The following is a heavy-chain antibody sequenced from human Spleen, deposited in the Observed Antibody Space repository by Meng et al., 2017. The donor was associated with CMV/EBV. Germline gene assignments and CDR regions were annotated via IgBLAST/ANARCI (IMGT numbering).Heavy chain of an antibody. CDR3: PRAVSAVADSPFDY. CDR2: ISYDDSEK. CDR1: GFPL. J-gene: IGHJ4*02. Sequence: LSLSCAASGFPLHWVRQAPGKGLEWVALISYDDSEKYYADSVKGRFTISRDNFKNTLFLQMNSLRPEDAAVYYCPRAVSAVADSPFDYWGRGALVTVSS. D-gene: IGHD6-19*01. V-gene: IGHV3-30-3*01.